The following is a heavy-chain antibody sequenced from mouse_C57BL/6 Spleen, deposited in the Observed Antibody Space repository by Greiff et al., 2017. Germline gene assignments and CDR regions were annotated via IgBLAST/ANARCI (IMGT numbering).Heavy chain of an antibody. CDR3: ARGAYDYDLDF. V-gene: IGHV1-80*01. J-gene: IGHJ2*01. Sequence: QVQLQQSGAELVKPGASVKISCKASGYAFSSYWMSWVKQRPGTGLEWIGQIYPGGGDTNYNGKFKGKATLTADKSSSTAYMPLSSMTSEDSAVYFCARGAYDYDLDFWGQGTTLTVSS. CDR2: IYPGGGDT. CDR1: GYAFSSYW. D-gene: IGHD2-4*01.